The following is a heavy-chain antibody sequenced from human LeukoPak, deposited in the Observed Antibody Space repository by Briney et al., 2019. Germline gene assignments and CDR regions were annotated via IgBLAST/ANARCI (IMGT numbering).Heavy chain of an antibody. Sequence: SGPALVKPTQTLTLTCTFSGFSLSTSGMRVSWIRQPPGKALEWLARIDWDDDKFYSTSLKTRLTISKDTSKNQVVLTMTNMDPEDTATFYCARTLGYCSGGGCSRPGYFDYWGQGTLVTVSS. V-gene: IGHV2-70*04. CDR3: ARTLGYCSGGGCSRPGYFDY. D-gene: IGHD2-15*01. J-gene: IGHJ4*02. CDR1: GFSLSTSGMR. CDR2: IDWDDDK.